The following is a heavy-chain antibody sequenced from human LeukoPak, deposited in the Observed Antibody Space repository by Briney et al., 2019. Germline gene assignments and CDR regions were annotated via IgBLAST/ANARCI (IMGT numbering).Heavy chain of an antibody. CDR3: ARNTPAMGDAFDI. V-gene: IGHV3-53*01. Sequence: GGSLRLSCAASGFTVSSNYMSWVRQAPGKGLERVSFIYSGGNTYYADSVKGRFTISRDNSKNTLYLQMNSLRAEDTAVYYCARNTPAMGDAFDIWGQGTMVTVSS. D-gene: IGHD5-18*01. CDR2: IYSGGNT. CDR1: GFTVSSNY. J-gene: IGHJ3*02.